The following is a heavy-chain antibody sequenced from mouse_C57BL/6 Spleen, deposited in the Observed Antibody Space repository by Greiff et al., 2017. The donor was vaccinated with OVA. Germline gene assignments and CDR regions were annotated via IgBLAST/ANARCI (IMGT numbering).Heavy chain of an antibody. CDR3: ARFHPHYYAMDY. Sequence: QVQLKQPGAELVMPGASVKLSCKASGYTFTSYWMHWVKQRPGQGLEWIGEIDPSDSYTNYNQKFKGKSTLTVDKSSSTAYMQLSSLTSEDSAVYYCARFHPHYYAMDYWGQGTSVTVSS. CDR2: IDPSDSYT. J-gene: IGHJ4*01. CDR1: GYTFTSYW. V-gene: IGHV1-69*01.